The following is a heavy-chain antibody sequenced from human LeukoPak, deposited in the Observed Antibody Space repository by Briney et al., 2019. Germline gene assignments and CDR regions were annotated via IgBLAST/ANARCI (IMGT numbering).Heavy chain of an antibody. CDR1: GFTFSSYS. Sequence: GGSLRLSCAASGFTFSSYSMNWVRQAPGKGLEWVSSISSSSSYIYYADSVKSRFTISRDNAKNSLYLQMNSLRAEDTAVYYCARGLVQLQLIYNWFDPWGQGTLVTVSS. V-gene: IGHV3-21*01. D-gene: IGHD6-13*01. CDR3: ARGLVQLQLIYNWFDP. J-gene: IGHJ5*02. CDR2: ISSSSSYI.